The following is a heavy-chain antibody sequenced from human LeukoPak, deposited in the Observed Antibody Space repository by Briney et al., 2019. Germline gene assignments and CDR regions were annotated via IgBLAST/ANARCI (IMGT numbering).Heavy chain of an antibody. Sequence: SETLPLTCAVSGYSISSDFYWGWIRQPPGKGLEWIGSIYHSGSTYYAPSLKSRVAISLDTSKNQFSLKLNSVTAADTAVYYCARVGSSSSGFGFDYWGQGTLVTVSS. V-gene: IGHV4-38-2*01. CDR2: IYHSGST. CDR3: ARVGSSSSGFGFDY. CDR1: GYSISSDFY. J-gene: IGHJ4*02. D-gene: IGHD6-6*01.